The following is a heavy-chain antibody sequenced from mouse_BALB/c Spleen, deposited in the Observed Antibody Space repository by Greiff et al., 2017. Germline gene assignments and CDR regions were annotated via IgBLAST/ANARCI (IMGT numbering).Heavy chain of an antibody. J-gene: IGHJ4*01. V-gene: IGHV1S127*01. CDR3: ARPLTGIAMDY. Sequence: QVQLQQPGAELVKPGASVKMSCKASGYTFTSYWMHWVKQRPGQGLEWIGTIDPSDSYTSYNQKFKGKATLTVDTSSSTAYMQLSSLTSEDSAVYFCARPLTGIAMDYWGQGTSVTVSS. D-gene: IGHD4-1*01. CDR1: GYTFTSYW. CDR2: IDPSDSYT.